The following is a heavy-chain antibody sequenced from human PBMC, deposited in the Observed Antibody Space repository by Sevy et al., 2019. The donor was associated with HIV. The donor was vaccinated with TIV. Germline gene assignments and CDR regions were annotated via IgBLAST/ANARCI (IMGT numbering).Heavy chain of an antibody. CDR1: GFNTIHYA. D-gene: IGHD2-15*01. CDR3: AKDQCSAASCSRYVFEN. Sequence: GGYLRLSCAASGFNTIHYAMHWVRQAPGKGLQWVTFIRYDGHTRYYADFVRGRFTISRDTSKNTLYLQMNSLSTEDTAIYYCAKDQCSAASCSRYVFENWGQGTLVTVSS. V-gene: IGHV3-30*02. CDR2: IRYDGHTR. J-gene: IGHJ4*03.